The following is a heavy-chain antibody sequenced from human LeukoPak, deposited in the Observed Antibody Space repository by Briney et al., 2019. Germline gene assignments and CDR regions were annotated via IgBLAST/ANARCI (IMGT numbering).Heavy chain of an antibody. Sequence: ASVTVSCEASGGTFSSYAISWVRQAPGQGLEWMGGIIPIFGTANYAQKFQGRVTITADESTSTAYMELSSLRSEDTAVYYCARLSPSIAARRPIYYFDYWGQGTLVTVSS. J-gene: IGHJ4*02. V-gene: IGHV1-69*13. D-gene: IGHD6-6*01. CDR1: GGTFSSYA. CDR2: IIPIFGTA. CDR3: ARLSPSIAARRPIYYFDY.